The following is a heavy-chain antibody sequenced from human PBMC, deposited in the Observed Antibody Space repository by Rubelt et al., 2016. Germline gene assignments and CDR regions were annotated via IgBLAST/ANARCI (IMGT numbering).Heavy chain of an antibody. J-gene: IGHJ3*02. D-gene: IGHD2-2*01. CDR2: IERSGST. CDR3: ARVPGPSWAFDI. CDR1: GYSISCGYY. V-gene: IGHV4-38-2*02. Sequence: QVQLQESGPGLVKPSETLSLTCSVSGYSISCGYYCGWIRQPPGKGLEWIGSIERSGSTYNNPSLKGRVTIAVDTSKNQVSLKRSSVTAADTAVYYCARVPGPSWAFDIWGQGTMVTVSS.